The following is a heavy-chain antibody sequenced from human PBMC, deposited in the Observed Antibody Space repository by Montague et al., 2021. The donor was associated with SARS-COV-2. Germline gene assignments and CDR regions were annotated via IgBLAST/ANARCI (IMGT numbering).Heavy chain of an antibody. CDR1: GGSVSGYN. D-gene: IGHD6-19*01. J-gene: IGHJ6*02. Sequence: SETLSLTCSVYGGSVSGYNCSWTRQFPGTGLEWIGEVSHSGSTNYDPSLRSRVTISIDSSKNHFPLQLRSVTAADTDFYYCARCSIGWSILDVWGQGSTVTVSS. CDR2: VSHSGST. CDR3: ARCSIGWSILDV. V-gene: IGHV4-34*01.